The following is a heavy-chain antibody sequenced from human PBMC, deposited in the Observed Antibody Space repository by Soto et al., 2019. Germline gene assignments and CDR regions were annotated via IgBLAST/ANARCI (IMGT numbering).Heavy chain of an antibody. V-gene: IGHV5-10-1*01. J-gene: IGHJ4*02. CDR3: ARSAIRYYDSSGYTPGVFEY. CDR2: IDPSDSYT. D-gene: IGHD3-22*01. Sequence: GESLKISCKGSGYSFTSYWISWVRQMPGKGLEWMGRIDPSDSYTNYSPSFQGHVTISADKSISTAYLQWSSLKASDTAMYYCARSAIRYYDSSGYTPGVFEYWGQGTLVTVYS. CDR1: GYSFTSYW.